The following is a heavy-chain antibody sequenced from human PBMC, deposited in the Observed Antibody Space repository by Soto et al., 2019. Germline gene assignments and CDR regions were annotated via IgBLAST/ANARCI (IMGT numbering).Heavy chain of an antibody. CDR3: ASDPYDSAGYGAFDI. D-gene: IGHD3-22*01. CDR1: RFTFSNYW. Sequence: GGSLRLSWVASRFTFSNYWMSWVRQAPGKGLEWVANIKQDGSEKEYVDSVKGRFTISRDNAKNSLYLQMSSLRAEDTAVYYYASDPYDSAGYGAFDIWGQGTMVTVSS. V-gene: IGHV3-7*01. CDR2: IKQDGSEK. J-gene: IGHJ3*02.